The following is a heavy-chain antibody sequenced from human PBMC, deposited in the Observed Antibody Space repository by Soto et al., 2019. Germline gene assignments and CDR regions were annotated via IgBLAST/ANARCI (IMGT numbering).Heavy chain of an antibody. CDR2: INQDGSEK. CDR3: ARGHYQLEY. J-gene: IGHJ4*02. Sequence: EVHLVESGGGLVQPGGSLRLSCAASGFTFSTYWMSWVRQAPGKGLEWVASINQDGSEKYYVDYVKGRFTISRDNAENSLYLQMNSLGADDTAAYYCARGHYQLEYWGQGALVTVSS. D-gene: IGHD2-2*01. CDR1: GFTFSTYW. V-gene: IGHV3-7*01.